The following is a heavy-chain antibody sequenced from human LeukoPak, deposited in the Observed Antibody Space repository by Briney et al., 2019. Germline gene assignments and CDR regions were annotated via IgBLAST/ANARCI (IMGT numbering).Heavy chain of an antibody. CDR2: IWYGGSNK. D-gene: IGHD1-7*01. CDR3: AKAGDVGELPDY. Sequence: GGSLRLSCAASGFTFSSYGMHWVRQAPGKGLEWVAVIWYGGSNKYYADSVKGRFTISRDNSKNTLYLQMNSLRAEDTAVYYCAKAGDVGELPDYWGQGTLVTVSS. V-gene: IGHV3-30*02. J-gene: IGHJ4*02. CDR1: GFTFSSYG.